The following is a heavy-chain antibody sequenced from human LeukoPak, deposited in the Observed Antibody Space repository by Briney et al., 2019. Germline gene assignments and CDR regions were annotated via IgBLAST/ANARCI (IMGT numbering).Heavy chain of an antibody. V-gene: IGHV4-59*01. CDR2: IYYSGST. J-gene: IGHJ4*02. D-gene: IGHD6-6*01. CDR3: ARGFGLYSSSSFGY. Sequence: SETLSLTCTVSGGSISGYYWSWIRQPPGKGLEWIGYIYYSGSTNYNPSLKSRVTISVDTSKNQFSLKLSSVTAADTAVYYCARGFGLYSSSSFGYWGQGTLVTVSS. CDR1: GGSISGYY.